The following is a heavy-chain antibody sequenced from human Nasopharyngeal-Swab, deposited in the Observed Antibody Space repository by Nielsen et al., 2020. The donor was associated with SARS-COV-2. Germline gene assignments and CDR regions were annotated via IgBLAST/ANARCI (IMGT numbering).Heavy chain of an antibody. V-gene: IGHV4-59*13. CDR3: ARTYNSDWTGWFDP. CDR2: IYHTGAT. Sequence: SETLSLTCTVSGGSIISYFWTWIRQPPGKGLEWLGYIYHTGATKYNPSLRSRVSISADTSKNQFSLKLNSLTAADTAIYYCARTYNSDWTGWFDPWGQGTLVTVSS. J-gene: IGHJ5*02. CDR1: GGSIISYF. D-gene: IGHD2-21*02.